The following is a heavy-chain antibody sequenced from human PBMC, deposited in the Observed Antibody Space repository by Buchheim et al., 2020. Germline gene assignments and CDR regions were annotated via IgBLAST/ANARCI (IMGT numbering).Heavy chain of an antibody. J-gene: IGHJ4*02. Sequence: VHLQESGPGLVKPSGTLSLTCSVSSGSITSDNRWAWVRQPPGKGLEWLGEIYRSGSTNYNPSLSSRVTLAVAHFKHQLSLIVTSVTAADTAVYYCARVSVDYEVSTGYYSAYYFDSWGQGTL. CDR1: SGSITSDNR. CDR2: IYRSGST. CDR3: ARVSVDYEVSTGYYSAYYFDS. D-gene: IGHD3-9*01. V-gene: IGHV4-4*02.